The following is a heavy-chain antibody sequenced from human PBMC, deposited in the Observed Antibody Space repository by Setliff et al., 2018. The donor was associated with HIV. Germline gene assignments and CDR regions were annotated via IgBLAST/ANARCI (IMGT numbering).Heavy chain of an antibody. Sequence: SETLSLTCTVSGDSISRSSYYWGWIRQPPGKGLEWIGNIYYIGITNYYPSLESRVTISVDTSKNQFSLKLSSVTAADTAVYYCARDAERGYSYGYDYWGQGTQVTVS. D-gene: IGHD5-18*01. CDR1: GDSISRSSYY. J-gene: IGHJ4*02. V-gene: IGHV4-39*02. CDR3: ARDAERGYSYGYDY. CDR2: IYYIGIT.